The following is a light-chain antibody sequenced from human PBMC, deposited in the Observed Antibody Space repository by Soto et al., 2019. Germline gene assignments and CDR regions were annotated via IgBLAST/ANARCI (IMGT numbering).Light chain of an antibody. CDR1: QSVSNTY. V-gene: IGKV3-20*01. Sequence: EIVLTQSPGTLSLSPGERATLSCGASQSVSNTYLAWYQQKPGQAPRLLIYGASSRATGIPDRFSGSGSGTDFTLTISILEPEDFAVYYCQQYGSSPPYTFGQGTKLEIK. CDR3: QQYGSSPPYT. J-gene: IGKJ2*01. CDR2: GAS.